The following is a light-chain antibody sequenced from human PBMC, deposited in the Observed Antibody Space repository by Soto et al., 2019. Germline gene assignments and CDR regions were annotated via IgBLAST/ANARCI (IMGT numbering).Light chain of an antibody. V-gene: IGLV2-14*01. Sequence: QSALTQPASVSGSPGQSISISCTGTSSDVGGFNYVSWYQQRPGKVPKLIIYEVSNRPSGISYRFSGSKSGNTASLTISGLQAEDEADYYCSSYTTRLSLSVFGTGTKLTVL. CDR1: SSDVGGFNY. CDR2: EVS. CDR3: SSYTTRLSLSV. J-gene: IGLJ1*01.